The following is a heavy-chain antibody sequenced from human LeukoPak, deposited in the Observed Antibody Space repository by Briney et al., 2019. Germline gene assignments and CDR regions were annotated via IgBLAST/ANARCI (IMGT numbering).Heavy chain of an antibody. CDR1: GYTLTELS. CDR3: VSLKDSSGCLDY. V-gene: IGHV1-24*01. CDR2: FDPEDGET. J-gene: IGHJ4*02. Sequence: SVKVSCKVSGYTLTELSMHWVRQAPGKGLEGMGGFDPEDGETIYAQKFQGRVTMTEETSTDTAYMELSSLRSEDTVVYYCVSLKDSSGCLDYWGQGTLVTVSS. D-gene: IGHD3-22*01.